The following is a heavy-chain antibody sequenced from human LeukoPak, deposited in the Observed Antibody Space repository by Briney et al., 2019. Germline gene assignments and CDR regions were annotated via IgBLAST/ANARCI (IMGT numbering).Heavy chain of an antibody. CDR3: AREVAVAGTIN. J-gene: IGHJ4*02. V-gene: IGHV3-21*01. CDR1: GFTFSSYS. D-gene: IGHD6-13*01. CDR2: ITSSSSDI. Sequence: GGPLRLSCAASGFTFSSYSMTWVRQAPGRGLEWVSCITSSSSDIYYADSVKGRFTISRDNAKKSLYLQMNSLRAEDTAMYYCAREVAVAGTINWGQGTLVTVSS.